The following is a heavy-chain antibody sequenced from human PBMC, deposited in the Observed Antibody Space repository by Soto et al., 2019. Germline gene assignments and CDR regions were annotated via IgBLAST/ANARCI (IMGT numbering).Heavy chain of an antibody. Sequence: PGGSLRLSCEASRFIFSSFAMHWVRQAPGKGLDWVALISYDGRDKTYADSVKGRFTISRDNSKNTLYLQMNRLRIEDTAVYYCARDSKGSGWYGTGDYWGQGTVVTVSS. CDR1: RFIFSSFA. V-gene: IGHV3-30*04. CDR2: ISYDGRDK. J-gene: IGHJ4*02. D-gene: IGHD6-19*01. CDR3: ARDSKGSGWYGTGDY.